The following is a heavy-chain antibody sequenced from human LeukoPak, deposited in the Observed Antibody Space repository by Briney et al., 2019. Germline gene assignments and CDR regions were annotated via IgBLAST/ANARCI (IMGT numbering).Heavy chain of an antibody. J-gene: IGHJ4*02. CDR3: ARESGSVTSEVDFDY. Sequence: PGGSLRLSCAASGFTVSRSYMIWARQAPGKGLEWVSVIYSGGTTYYADSVKGRFTISRDNSKNTLYLQMNSLRAEDTAVYYCARESGSVTSEVDFDYWGQGTLVTVSS. D-gene: IGHD4-17*01. V-gene: IGHV3-53*01. CDR1: GFTVSRSY. CDR2: IYSGGTT.